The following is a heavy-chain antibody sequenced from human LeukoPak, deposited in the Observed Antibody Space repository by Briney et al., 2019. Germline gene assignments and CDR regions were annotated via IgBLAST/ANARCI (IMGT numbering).Heavy chain of an antibody. V-gene: IGHV1-8*01. CDR2: MNPNSGNT. J-gene: IGHJ6*02. CDR3: ARVSRYCSGGSCHGYYYYYGMDV. D-gene: IGHD2-15*01. CDR1: GYTFTSYD. Sequence: ASVKVSCKASGYTFTSYDINWVRQATGQGLEWMGWMNPNSGNTGYAQKFQGRVTMTRNTSISTAYMELSSLRSEDTAVYYRARVSRYCSGGSCHGYYYYYGMDVWGQGTTVTVSS.